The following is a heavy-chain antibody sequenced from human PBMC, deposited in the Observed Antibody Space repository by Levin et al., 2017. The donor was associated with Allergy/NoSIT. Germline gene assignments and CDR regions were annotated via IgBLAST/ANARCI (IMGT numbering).Heavy chain of an antibody. V-gene: IGHV3-23*01. D-gene: IGHD6-19*01. CDR3: AKGDGWYYFDY. Sequence: PGGSLRLSCAASGFTFSSYAMSWVRQAPGKGLEWVSAISSSGDSTYYADSVKGRFTISRDNSKNTLFLQMNDLRAEDTALYYCAKGDGWYYFDYWGQGTLVTVSS. J-gene: IGHJ4*02. CDR1: GFTFSSYA. CDR2: ISSSGDST.